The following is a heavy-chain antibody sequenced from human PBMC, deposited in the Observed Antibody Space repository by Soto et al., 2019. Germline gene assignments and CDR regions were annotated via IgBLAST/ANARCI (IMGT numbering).Heavy chain of an antibody. CDR2: TSFSGYT. Sequence: QVQLQESGPGLVKPSQTLSLTCTVSGDSVSGGDSYWSWIRQPPGKALEWIGYTSFSGYTSYTPSLKGRITLSVDMSKSQFSLRLTSVTAADTAIYYCVRGGNPYHYATSGPGTFDKWGQGTLVSVSS. V-gene: IGHV4-30-4*01. CDR3: VRGGNPYHYATSGPGTFDK. J-gene: IGHJ4*02. D-gene: IGHD3-22*01. CDR1: GDSVSGGDSY.